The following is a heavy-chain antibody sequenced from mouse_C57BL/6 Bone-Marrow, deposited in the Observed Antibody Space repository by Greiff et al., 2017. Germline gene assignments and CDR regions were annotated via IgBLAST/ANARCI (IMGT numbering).Heavy chain of an antibody. CDR2: ISDGGSYT. CDR1: GFTFSSYA. CDR3: ARVRAGTGFAY. J-gene: IGHJ3*01. Sequence: EVKLQESGGGLVKPGGSLTLSCAASGFTFSSYALSWVRQTPEKRLEWVATISDGGSYTYYPDNVKGRFTISRDNAKNNLYLQMSHLKSEDTAMYYCARVRAGTGFAYWGKGTLVTVSA. V-gene: IGHV5-4*03. D-gene: IGHD4-1*01.